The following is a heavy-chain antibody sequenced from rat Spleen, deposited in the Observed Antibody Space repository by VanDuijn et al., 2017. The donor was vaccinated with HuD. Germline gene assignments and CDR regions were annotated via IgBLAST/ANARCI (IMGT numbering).Heavy chain of an antibody. Sequence: EVQLVESGGGLVQPGRSLKLSCVTSGFTFNYYWMTWIRQAPGKGLEWVASITNASGGTHYPDSVKGRFTISRDIAKSTLYLQMSNLRSEDTATYYCARETGYNSYFDYWGQGVMVTVSS. D-gene: IGHD1-4*01. CDR2: ITNASGGT. V-gene: IGHV5-31*01. CDR1: GFTFNYYW. CDR3: ARETGYNSYFDY. J-gene: IGHJ2*01.